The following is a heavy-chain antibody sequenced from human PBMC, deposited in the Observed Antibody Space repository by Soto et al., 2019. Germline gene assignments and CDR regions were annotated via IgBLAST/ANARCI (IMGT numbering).Heavy chain of an antibody. V-gene: IGHV5-51*01. CDR3: ARGYCTTTICDPWFDP. Sequence: PGESLKISCTGSGYAFTSYWIAWVRQMPGKGLEWMGIIYPGDSDTRYSPSFQGQVTISADKSITTAYLQWSSLKASDTAVYYCARGYCTTTICDPWFDPWGQGTLVTVSS. CDR1: GYAFTSYW. CDR2: IYPGDSDT. J-gene: IGHJ5*02. D-gene: IGHD2-2*01.